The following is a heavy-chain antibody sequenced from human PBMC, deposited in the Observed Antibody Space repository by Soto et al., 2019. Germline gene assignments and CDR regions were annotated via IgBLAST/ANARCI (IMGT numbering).Heavy chain of an antibody. J-gene: IGHJ6*02. D-gene: IGHD3-10*01. CDR1: GFTFSSYS. CDR3: GRDYYGSGGYDSADYYYYGMDV. V-gene: IGHV3-48*02. Sequence: EVQLVESGGGLVQPGGSLRLSCAASGFTFSSYSMNWVRQAPGKGLEWVSYISSSRSTIYYAASVKGRFTISRDNAKHSLYLQMNSLSDEDTAVYYCGRDYYGSGGYDSADYYYYGMDVWGQGTTVTVSS. CDR2: ISSSRSTI.